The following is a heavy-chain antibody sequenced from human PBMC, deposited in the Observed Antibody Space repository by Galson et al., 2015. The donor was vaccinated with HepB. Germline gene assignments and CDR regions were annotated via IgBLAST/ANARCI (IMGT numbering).Heavy chain of an antibody. CDR2: ISYDGSNK. J-gene: IGHJ5*02. V-gene: IGHV3-30-3*01. D-gene: IGHD2-2*02. Sequence: SLRLSCAASGFTLSSYAMHWVRQAPGKGLEWVAVISYDGSNKYYADSVKGRFTISRDNSKNTLYLQMNSLRAEDTAVYYCARGVVPAAIPAVLGWFDPWGQGTLVTVSS. CDR3: ARGVVPAAIPAVLGWFDP. CDR1: GFTLSSYA.